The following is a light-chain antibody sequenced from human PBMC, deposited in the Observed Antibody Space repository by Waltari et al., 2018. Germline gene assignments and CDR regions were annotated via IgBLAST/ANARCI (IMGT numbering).Light chain of an antibody. J-gene: IGLJ2*01. CDR2: EVS. CDR3: SSYAGSNNVV. V-gene: IGLV2-8*01. Sequence: QSALTQPPSASGSPGQSVTISCTGTSSDVGGYNYVSWYQQHPGKAPKRMIYEVSKRPSGFPDRFSGSKSGNTASLTVSGLQAEDEADYYCSSYAGSNNVVFGGGTKLTVL. CDR1: SSDVGGYNY.